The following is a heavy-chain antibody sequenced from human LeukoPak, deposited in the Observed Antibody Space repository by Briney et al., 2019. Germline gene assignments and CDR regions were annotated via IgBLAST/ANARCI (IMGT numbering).Heavy chain of an antibody. CDR1: GGSISSSSYY. CDR3: ARRRGSGWYAHPFDY. J-gene: IGHJ4*02. CDR2: IYYSGST. D-gene: IGHD6-19*01. V-gene: IGHV4-39*01. Sequence: PSETLSLTCTVSGGSISSSSYYWGWIRQPPGKGLEWIGSIYYSGSTYYNPSLKSRVTISVDTSKNQFSLKLSSVTAADTAVYYCARRRGSGWYAHPFDYWGQGTLVTVSS.